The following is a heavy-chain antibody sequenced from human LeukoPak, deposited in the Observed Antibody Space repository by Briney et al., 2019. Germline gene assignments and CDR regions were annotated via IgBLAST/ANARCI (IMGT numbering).Heavy chain of an antibody. CDR2: INHSGST. J-gene: IGHJ5*02. Sequence: SETLSLTCAVYGGSFSGYYWSWIRQPPGKGLEWIGEINHSGSTNYNPSLKSRVTISVDTSKNQFSLKLSSVTAADTAVYYCATTSGDYVRRLDPWGQGTLVTVSS. CDR3: ATTSGDYVRRLDP. D-gene: IGHD4-17*01. V-gene: IGHV4-34*01. CDR1: GGSFSGYY.